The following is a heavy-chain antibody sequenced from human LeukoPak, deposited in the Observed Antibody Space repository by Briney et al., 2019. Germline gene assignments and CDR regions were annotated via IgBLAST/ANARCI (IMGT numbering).Heavy chain of an antibody. Sequence: NPSETLSLTCAVSGGSISSSNWWSWVRQPPGKGLEWIGEIYHSGSTNYNPSLKSRVTISVDKSKNQFSLKLSSVTAADTAVYYCARERGYCGGDCYIRDAFDIWGQGTMVTVSS. D-gene: IGHD2-21*02. CDR3: ARERGYCGGDCYIRDAFDI. CDR2: IYHSGST. CDR1: GGSISSSNW. J-gene: IGHJ3*02. V-gene: IGHV4-4*02.